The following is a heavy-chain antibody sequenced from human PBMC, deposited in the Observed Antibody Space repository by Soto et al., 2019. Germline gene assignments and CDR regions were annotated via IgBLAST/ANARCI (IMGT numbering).Heavy chain of an antibody. CDR3: ARGFGEASYYYYGMDV. J-gene: IGHJ6*02. Sequence: TLSLTCAVSGGSISSGGYSWSWIRQPPGKGLEWIGYIYHSGSTYYNPSLKSRVTISVDRSKNQFSLKLSSVTAADTAVYYCARGFGEASYYYYGMDVWGQGTTVTVSS. D-gene: IGHD3-10*01. CDR1: GGSISSGGYS. V-gene: IGHV4-30-2*01. CDR2: IYHSGST.